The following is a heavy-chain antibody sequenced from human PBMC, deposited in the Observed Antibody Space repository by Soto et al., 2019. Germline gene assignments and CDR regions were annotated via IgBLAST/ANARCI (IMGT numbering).Heavy chain of an antibody. CDR3: ARDHNWSFDY. D-gene: IGHD1-20*01. Sequence: WWSLRLSCASSVFTFDDYSMNWVRQAPGKGMEWISYIGRTSKYIDYADSVKGRFTISRDGAKNSVFLQMNSLRDEDTAVYYCARDHNWSFDYWGQGIPVTVSS. CDR1: VFTFDDYS. J-gene: IGHJ4*02. CDR2: IGRTSKYI. V-gene: IGHV3-48*02.